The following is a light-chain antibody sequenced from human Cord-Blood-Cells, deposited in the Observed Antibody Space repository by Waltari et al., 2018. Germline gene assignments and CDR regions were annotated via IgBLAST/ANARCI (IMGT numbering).Light chain of an antibody. Sequence: QSVLTQPPSVSAAPGQKVTISCSGSSSNIGNNYVSWYQQLPGTAPKLLIYDKKKRPSGIPDRFSGSKSGTSATLCITGLQTGDEADYYCGTWDSSLSAGVFGGGTKLTVL. CDR1: SSNIGNNY. V-gene: IGLV1-51*01. J-gene: IGLJ3*02. CDR3: GTWDSSLSAGV. CDR2: DKK.